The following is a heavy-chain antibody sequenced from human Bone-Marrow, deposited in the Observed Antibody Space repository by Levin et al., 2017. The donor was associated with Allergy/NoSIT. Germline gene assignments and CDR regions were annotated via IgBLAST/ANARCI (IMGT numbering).Heavy chain of an antibody. Sequence: GGSLRLSCAVSGFSLSSYGMHWVRQAPGKGLEWVAVMWSDGITTYYVESVKGRFSISRDMSTNTVYLQMNSLRAEDTAVYYCARNGGTSDPRKYYYYHYGMDVWGQGTTVTVSS. V-gene: IGHV3-33*01. CDR2: MWSDGITT. D-gene: IGHD4-23*01. CDR3: ARNGGTSDPRKYYYYHYGMDV. CDR1: GFSLSSYG. J-gene: IGHJ6*02.